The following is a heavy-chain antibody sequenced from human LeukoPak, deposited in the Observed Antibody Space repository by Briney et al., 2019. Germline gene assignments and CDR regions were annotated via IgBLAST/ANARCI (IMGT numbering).Heavy chain of an antibody. V-gene: IGHV4-59*01. CDR3: ARGMAAAGNNWFDP. D-gene: IGHD6-13*01. Sequence: SETLSLTCTVSGGSLSNYYWSWVRQPPGKGLEWIGYIYYSVSTNYNPSLKSRVYISVDTSNNQFPLKLRSVTAADTAIYYCARGMAAAGNNWFDPWGQGTLVTVSS. CDR2: IYYSVST. CDR1: GGSLSNYY. J-gene: IGHJ5*02.